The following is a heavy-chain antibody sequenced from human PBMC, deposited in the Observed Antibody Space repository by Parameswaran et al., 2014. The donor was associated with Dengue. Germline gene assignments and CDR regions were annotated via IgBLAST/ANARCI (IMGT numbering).Heavy chain of an antibody. CDR3: ASYYYDSSGYYGGYFDY. D-gene: IGHD3-22*01. Sequence: WIRQPPGKGLEWIGSIYYSGSTYYNPSLKSRVTISVDTSKNQFSLKLSSVTAADTAVYYCASYYYDSSGYYGGYFDYWGQGTLVTVSS. CDR2: IYYSGST. J-gene: IGHJ4*02. V-gene: IGHV4-39*07.